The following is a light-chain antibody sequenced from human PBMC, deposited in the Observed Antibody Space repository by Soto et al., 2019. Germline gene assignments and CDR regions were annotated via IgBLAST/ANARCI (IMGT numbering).Light chain of an antibody. J-gene: IGKJ1*01. V-gene: IGKV1-39*01. CDR2: GAS. CDR1: QNIYNS. Sequence: DIQMTQSPSSLSASLGDRVTITCRTSQNIYNSLNWYQQKAGRAPAVLIYGASNLQGGVPLRFSGSGSGTDFTLTISGLQPEDSATYYCQESRSARWGTCGQGTKVEVK. CDR3: QESRSARWGT.